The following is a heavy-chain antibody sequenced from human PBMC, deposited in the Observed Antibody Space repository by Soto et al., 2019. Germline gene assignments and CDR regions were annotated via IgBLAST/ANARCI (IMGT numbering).Heavy chain of an antibody. CDR3: SRATYYYDSSGYYPHNWFDP. CDR1: GGSFSGYY. V-gene: IGHV4-34*01. CDR2: INHSGST. Sequence: PSETLSLTCAVYGGSFSGYYWSWIRQPPGKGLEWIGEINHSGSTNYNPSLKSRVTISVDTSKNQFSLKLSSVTAADTAVYYCSRATYYYDSSGYYPHNWFDPWGQGTLVTVSS. D-gene: IGHD3-22*01. J-gene: IGHJ5*02.